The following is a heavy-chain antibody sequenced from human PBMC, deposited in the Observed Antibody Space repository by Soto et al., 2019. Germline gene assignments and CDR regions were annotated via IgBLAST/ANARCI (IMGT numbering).Heavy chain of an antibody. D-gene: IGHD6-13*01. CDR2: IYPGDSET. V-gene: IGHV5-51*07. CDR1: GYTFSNVW. Sequence: GESLKISCHCSGYTFSNVWIAWVHQLPGKGLEYMGIIYPGDSETRYSPSFHGKVTISADRSIGTAYLQWSSLEASDSAFYFCARSPRSSPYFDYWGQGALVTVSS. J-gene: IGHJ4*02. CDR3: ARSPRSSPYFDY.